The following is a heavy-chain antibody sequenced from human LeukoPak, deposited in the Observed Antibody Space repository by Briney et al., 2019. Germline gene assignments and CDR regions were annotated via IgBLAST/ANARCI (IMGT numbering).Heavy chain of an antibody. CDR3: ARDKWLRVADY. J-gene: IGHJ4*02. Sequence: GASVKVSCKASGYTFTSYAMHWVRQAPGQRLEWMGWINAGNGNTKYSQKFQGRVTITRDTSASTAYMELSSLRSEDTAVYYCARDKWLRVADYWGQGTLVTVSS. CDR2: INAGNGNT. CDR1: GYTFTSYA. D-gene: IGHD5-12*01. V-gene: IGHV1-3*01.